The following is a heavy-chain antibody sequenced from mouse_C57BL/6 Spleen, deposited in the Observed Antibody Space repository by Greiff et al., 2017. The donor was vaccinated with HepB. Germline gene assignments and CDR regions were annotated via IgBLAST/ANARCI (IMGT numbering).Heavy chain of an antibody. CDR3: TRGTTVAHWYFDV. Sequence: EVHLVESGEGLVKPGGSLKLSCAASGFTFSSYAMSWVRQTPEKRLEWVAYISSGGDYIYYADTVKGRFTISRDNARNTLYLQMSSLKSEDTAMYYCTRGTTVAHWYFDVWGTGTTVTVSS. CDR1: GFTFSSYA. V-gene: IGHV5-9-1*02. CDR2: ISSGGDYI. J-gene: IGHJ1*03. D-gene: IGHD1-1*01.